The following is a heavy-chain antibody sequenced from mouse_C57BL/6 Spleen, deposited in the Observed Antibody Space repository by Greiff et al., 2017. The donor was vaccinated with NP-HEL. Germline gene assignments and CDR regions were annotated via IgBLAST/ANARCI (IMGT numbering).Heavy chain of an antibody. Sequence: QVQLQQPGAELVKPGASVKMSCKASGYTFTSYWITWVKQRPGQGLEWIGDIYPGSGSTNYNEKFKSKATLTVDTSSSTAYMQLSSLTSEDSAVYYCARGDSKSLYYAMDYWGQGTSVTVSS. CDR2: IYPGSGST. V-gene: IGHV1-55*01. CDR3: ARGDSKSLYYAMDY. CDR1: GYTFTSYW. J-gene: IGHJ4*01. D-gene: IGHD2-5*01.